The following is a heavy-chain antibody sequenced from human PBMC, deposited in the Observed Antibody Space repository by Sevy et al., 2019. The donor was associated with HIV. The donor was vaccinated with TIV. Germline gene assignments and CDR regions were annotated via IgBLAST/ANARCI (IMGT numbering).Heavy chain of an antibody. CDR1: GGSITSLY. D-gene: IGHD1-26*01. CDR2: IYYNGHI. Sequence: SETLSLTCTVSGGSITSLYWNWIRQPPGKGLEWIANIYYNGHINYNPPLMSRVTLSLDTSKSQFSLGLSSVTAADTAMYYCAGENAWGRGYSWGQGTLVTVSS. CDR3: AGENAWGRGYS. J-gene: IGHJ4*02. V-gene: IGHV4-59*08.